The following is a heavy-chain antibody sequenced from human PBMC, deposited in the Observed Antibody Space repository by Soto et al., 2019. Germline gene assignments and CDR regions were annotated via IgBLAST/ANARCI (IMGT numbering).Heavy chain of an antibody. CDR3: AKKVPGSNPLDS. CDR2: ISSNGGST. V-gene: IGHV3-64D*06. Sequence: PGGSLRLSCSASGFTFSSNAMHWVRQAPGKGLEYVSAISSNGGSTYYADSVKGRFTISRDNSKNTLYLQMNSLRVEDTAVYYCAKKVPGSNPLDSWGQGALVPVSS. D-gene: IGHD1-1*01. J-gene: IGHJ4*02. CDR1: GFTFSSNA.